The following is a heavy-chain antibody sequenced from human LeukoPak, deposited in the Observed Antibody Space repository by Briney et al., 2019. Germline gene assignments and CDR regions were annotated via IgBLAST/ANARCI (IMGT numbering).Heavy chain of an antibody. CDR1: GFTFSTFW. CDR3: ARDVVFASTQSYHDSSGFDY. D-gene: IGHD3-22*01. CDR2: INSDGSST. J-gene: IGHJ4*02. Sequence: GGSLRLSCAASGFTFSTFWMHWVRQAPGKGLVWVSRINSDGSSTTYADSVKGRFTISRDNAKNTLYLQMNSLRAEDTAAYYCARDVVFASTQSYHDSSGFDYWGQGTLVTVSS. V-gene: IGHV3-74*01.